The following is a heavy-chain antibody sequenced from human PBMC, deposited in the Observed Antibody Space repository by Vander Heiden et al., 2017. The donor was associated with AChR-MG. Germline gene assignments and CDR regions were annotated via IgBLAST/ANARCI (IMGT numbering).Heavy chain of an antibody. CDR2: ISSSSSYI. Sequence: EVQLVESGGGLVKPGGSLRLSCAASGFTFSSHSMNWVRQAPGKGLEWVSSISSSSSYIYYADSVKGRFTISRDNAKNSLYLQMNSLRAEDTAVYYCARFIKTPIAVAPTYFDYWGQGTLVTVSS. V-gene: IGHV3-21*01. J-gene: IGHJ4*02. D-gene: IGHD6-19*01. CDR1: GFTFSSHS. CDR3: ARFIKTPIAVAPTYFDY.